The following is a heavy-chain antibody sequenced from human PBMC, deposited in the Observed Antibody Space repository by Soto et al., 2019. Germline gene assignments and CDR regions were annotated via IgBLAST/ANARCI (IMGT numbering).Heavy chain of an antibody. D-gene: IGHD3-10*01. J-gene: IGHJ6*02. CDR3: ARDGAMVRGVIIYYYYYGMDV. Sequence: SETLSLTCTVSGGSISSYYWSWIRQPAGKGLEWIGRIYTSGSTNYNPSLKSRVTMSVDTSKNQFSLKLSSVTAADTAVYHCARDGAMVRGVIIYYYYYGMDVWGQGTTVTVSS. CDR2: IYTSGST. CDR1: GGSISSYY. V-gene: IGHV4-4*07.